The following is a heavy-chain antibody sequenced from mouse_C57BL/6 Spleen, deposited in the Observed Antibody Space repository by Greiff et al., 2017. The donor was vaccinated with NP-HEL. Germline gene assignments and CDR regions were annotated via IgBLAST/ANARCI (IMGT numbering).Heavy chain of an antibody. CDR3: ARYGDYDYDYYAMDY. D-gene: IGHD2-4*01. J-gene: IGHJ4*01. Sequence: VQLQQSGPELVQPGASVKISCKASGYTFTDYYMNWVKQSHGQSLEWIGDINPNNGGTSYNQKFTGKATLTVDKSSSTAYMELRSLTSEDSAVYYCARYGDYDYDYYAMDYWGQGTSVTVSS. CDR1: GYTFTDYY. CDR2: INPNNGGT. V-gene: IGHV1-26*01.